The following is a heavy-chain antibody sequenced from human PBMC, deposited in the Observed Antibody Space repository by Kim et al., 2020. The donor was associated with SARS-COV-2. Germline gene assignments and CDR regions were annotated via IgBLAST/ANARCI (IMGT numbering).Heavy chain of an antibody. CDR3: ARVVVVVPAACDY. V-gene: IGHV4-39*01. J-gene: IGHJ4*02. CDR2: IYYSGST. Sequence: SETLSLTCTVSGGSISSSSYYWGWIRQPPGKGLEWIGSIYYSGSTYYNPSLKSRVTISVDTSKNQFSLKLSSVTAADTAVYYCARVVVVVPAACDYGGQGTRVSVPS. CDR1: GGSISSSSYY. D-gene: IGHD2-2*01.